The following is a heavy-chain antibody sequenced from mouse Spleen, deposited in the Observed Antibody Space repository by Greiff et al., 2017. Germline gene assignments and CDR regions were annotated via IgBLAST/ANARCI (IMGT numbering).Heavy chain of an antibody. CDR2: IWRGGST. CDR1: GFSLTSYG. D-gene: IGHD2-14*01. V-gene: IGHV2-5*01. Sequence: QVQLQQSGPGLVQPSQSLSITCTVSGFSLTSYGVHWVRQSPGEGLEWLGVIWRGGSTDYNAAFMSRLSITKDNSKSQVFFKMNSLQADDTAIYYCAKDRYGGIYAMDYWGQGTSVTVSS. CDR3: AKDRYGGIYAMDY. J-gene: IGHJ4*01.